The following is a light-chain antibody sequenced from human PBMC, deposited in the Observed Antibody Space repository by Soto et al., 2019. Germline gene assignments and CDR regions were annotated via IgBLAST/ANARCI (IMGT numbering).Light chain of an antibody. V-gene: IGKV3-20*01. J-gene: IGKJ1*01. CDR2: GAS. Sequence: IMLTQSPGTLSLSPGERATLSCRASQSVSSIFLAWYQQKPGQAPRLLIYGASSRATGIPDRFSGSGSETDFTLTISRLEPEDFAVYYCQQYSSSPPITFGQGTKVDIK. CDR3: QQYSSSPPIT. CDR1: QSVSSIF.